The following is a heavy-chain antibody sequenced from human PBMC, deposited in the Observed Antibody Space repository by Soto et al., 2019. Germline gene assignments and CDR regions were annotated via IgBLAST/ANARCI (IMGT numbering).Heavy chain of an antibody. Sequence: ASVKVSCNACAYTVTSYGISEVRQAPGQGLEWMGWISAYNGNTNYAQKLQGRVTRTTDTSTSTAYMELRSLRSDDTAVYYCARAKPRILWFGESSHFDYWGQGTLVTVAS. J-gene: IGHJ4*02. CDR1: AYTVTSYG. CDR2: ISAYNGNT. V-gene: IGHV1-18*01. D-gene: IGHD3-10*01. CDR3: ARAKPRILWFGESSHFDY.